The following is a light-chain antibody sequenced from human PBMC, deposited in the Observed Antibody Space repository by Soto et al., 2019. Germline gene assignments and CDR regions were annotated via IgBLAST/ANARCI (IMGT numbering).Light chain of an antibody. Sequence: SALTQPASVSGSPGQSITISCTGTSSDVANNNLVSWYQQHPGKAPKFVIYEASKRPSGVSNRFSGSKSGNTASLTISGLQAEDEADYYCCSYAGNYSPVFGTGTKATV. CDR3: CSYAGNYSPV. V-gene: IGLV2-23*01. CDR2: EAS. J-gene: IGLJ1*01. CDR1: SSDVANNNL.